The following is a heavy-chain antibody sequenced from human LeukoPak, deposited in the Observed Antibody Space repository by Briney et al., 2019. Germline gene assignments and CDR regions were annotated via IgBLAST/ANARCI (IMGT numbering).Heavy chain of an antibody. V-gene: IGHV1-8*02. J-gene: IGHJ4*02. D-gene: IGHD2-2*01. Sequence: ASVKVSCKASGYTFTSYDINWVRQATGQGLEWMVWMNPNSGNTGYAQKFQGSVTMTRNTSISTAYMELSSLRSEDTAVYYCARDSGYCSRTSGRRDYWGQGTVVTVS. CDR3: ARDSGYCSRTSGRRDY. CDR1: GYTFTSYD. CDR2: MNPNSGNT.